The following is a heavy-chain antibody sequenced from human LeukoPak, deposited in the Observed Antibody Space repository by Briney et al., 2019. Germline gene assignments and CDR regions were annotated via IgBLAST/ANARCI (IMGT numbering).Heavy chain of an antibody. V-gene: IGHV3-30-3*01. D-gene: IGHD6-19*01. J-gene: IGHJ4*02. CDR3: ARDNRGSIAVAGTFDY. CDR1: GFTFSSYA. CDR2: ISYDGSNK. Sequence: GGPLRLSCAASGFTFSSYAMHWVRQAPGKGLEWVAVISYDGSNKYYADSVKGRFTISRDNSKNTLYLQMNSLRAEDTAVYYCARDNRGSIAVAGTFDYWGQGTLVTVPS.